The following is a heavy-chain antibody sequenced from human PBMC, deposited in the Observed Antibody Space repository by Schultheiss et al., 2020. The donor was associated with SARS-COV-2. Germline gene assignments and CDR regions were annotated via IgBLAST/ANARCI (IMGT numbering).Heavy chain of an antibody. D-gene: IGHD3-10*01. CDR2: ISDSGGST. CDR3: AKSQYYGSGSYFFYYGMDV. CDR1: GFTVSSNY. J-gene: IGHJ6*02. Sequence: GGSLRLSCAASGFTVSSNYMSWVRKAPGKGLEWVSGISDSGGSTYYADSVKGRFTISRDNSKSTLYLQLNSLGAVDTAVYYCAKSQYYGSGSYFFYYGMDVWGQGTTVTVSS. V-gene: IGHV3-23*01.